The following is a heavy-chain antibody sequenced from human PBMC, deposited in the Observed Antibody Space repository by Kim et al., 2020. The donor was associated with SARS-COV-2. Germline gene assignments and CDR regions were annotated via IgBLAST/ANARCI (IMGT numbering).Heavy chain of an antibody. J-gene: IGHJ4*02. D-gene: IGHD5-12*01. Sequence: SVKVSCKASGGTFSSYAISWVRQAPGQGLEWMVGIIPIFGTANYAQKFQGRVTITADESTSTAYMELSSLRSEDTAVYYCARDKDIVATIYDWGQGTLVTESS. V-gene: IGHV1-69*13. CDR1: GGTFSSYA. CDR3: ARDKDIVATIYD. CDR2: IIPIFGTA.